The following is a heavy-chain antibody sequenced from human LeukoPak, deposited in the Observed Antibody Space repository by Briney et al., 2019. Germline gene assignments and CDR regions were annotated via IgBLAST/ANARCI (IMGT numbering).Heavy chain of an antibody. D-gene: IGHD6-13*01. V-gene: IGHV4-39*01. CDR1: GDSISSRSYY. Sequence: SETLSLTCTVSGDSISSRSYYWGWIRQPPGKGLEWIGSIYYSGSTYYNPSLKSRVTISVDTSKNQFSLKLSSVTAADTAVYYCATHTSSWYGRFGYWSQGTLVTVSS. CDR3: ATHTSSWYGRFGY. CDR2: IYYSGST. J-gene: IGHJ4*02.